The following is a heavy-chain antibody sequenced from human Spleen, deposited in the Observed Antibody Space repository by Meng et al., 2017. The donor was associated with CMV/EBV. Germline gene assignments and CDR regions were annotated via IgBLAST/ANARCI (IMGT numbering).Heavy chain of an antibody. D-gene: IGHD4/OR15-4a*01. CDR3: ARANNFDY. CDR1: GFTFSSYS. V-gene: IGHV3-21*01. J-gene: IGHJ4*02. CDR2: ISGSSRDI. Sequence: GESLKISCAGSGFTFSSYSMNWVRQAPGKGLEWVASISGSSRDIYYADSMKGRFTISRDNAKNSLYLHMNSLRAEDTAVYFCARANNFDYWGQGTLVTVSS.